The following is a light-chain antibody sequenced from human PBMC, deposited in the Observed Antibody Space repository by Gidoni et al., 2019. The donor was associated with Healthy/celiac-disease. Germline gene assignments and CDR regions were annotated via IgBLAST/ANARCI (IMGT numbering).Light chain of an antibody. CDR3: QQYGFP. CDR1: QSVSSSY. J-gene: IGKJ3*01. CDR2: GAS. V-gene: IGKV3-20*01. Sequence: EIVLTQSPGTLSLSPGERATLSCRASQSVSSSYLAWYQQKPGQAPRLLIYGASSRATGIPDRFSGSGSGTDFTLTISRLEPEDFAVYYCQQYGFPFGPGTKVDIK.